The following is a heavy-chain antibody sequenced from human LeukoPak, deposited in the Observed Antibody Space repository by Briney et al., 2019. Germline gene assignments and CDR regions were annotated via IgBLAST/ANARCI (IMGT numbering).Heavy chain of an antibody. CDR3: AKDGGLVIKFDYYGMDV. CDR2: ISYDGSNK. J-gene: IGHJ6*02. CDR1: GFTFSSYG. Sequence: GRSLRLSCAASGFTFSSYGMHWVRQAPGKGLEWVAVISYDGSNKYYADSVKGRFTISRDNSKNTLYLQMNSLRAEDTAVYYCAKDGGLVIKFDYYGMDVWGQGTTVTVSS. D-gene: IGHD3/OR15-3a*01. V-gene: IGHV3-30*18.